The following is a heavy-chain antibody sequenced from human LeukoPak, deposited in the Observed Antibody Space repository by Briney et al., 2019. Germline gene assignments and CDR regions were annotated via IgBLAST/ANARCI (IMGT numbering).Heavy chain of an antibody. CDR2: INHSGGT. J-gene: IGHJ4*02. D-gene: IGHD3-10*01. V-gene: IGHV4-34*01. CDR1: GGSFSGYS. Sequence: KPSETLSLTCAVYGGSFSGYSWNWLRQPPVKGLEWIGEINHSGGTNYNPSLKSRVTISVDTSKKQFSLKLSSVTAADTAVYYCASGVDYYGVWGQGTLVTVSS. CDR3: ASGVDYYGV.